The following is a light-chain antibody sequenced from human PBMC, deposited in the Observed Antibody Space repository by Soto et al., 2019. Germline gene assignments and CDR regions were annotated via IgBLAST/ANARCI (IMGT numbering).Light chain of an antibody. CDR2: GAS. CDR3: QQYFKSPWT. CDR1: QTVSSNY. V-gene: IGKV3-20*01. Sequence: EIVWTQSPGTLSLSPGERATLSCGASQTVSSNYLAWYQQKPGQAPRLLIYGASSRATGIPDRFSGSGSGTDFVLTISRLEPEDFAVYYCQQYFKSPWTFGQGTKVEIK. J-gene: IGKJ1*01.